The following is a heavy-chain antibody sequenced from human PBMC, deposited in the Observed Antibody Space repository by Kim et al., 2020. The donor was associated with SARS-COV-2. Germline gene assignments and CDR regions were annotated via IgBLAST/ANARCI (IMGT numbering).Heavy chain of an antibody. V-gene: IGHV4-39*01. J-gene: IGHJ4*02. Sequence: SNPPPKGRVPLSVDAPKNQFSLKLGSVTAADTAVYYCARHVAVAGTFLDYWGQGTLVTVSS. D-gene: IGHD6-19*01. CDR3: ARHVAVAGTFLDY.